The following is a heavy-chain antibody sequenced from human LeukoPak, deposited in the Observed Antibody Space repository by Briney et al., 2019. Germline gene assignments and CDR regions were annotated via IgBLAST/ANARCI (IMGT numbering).Heavy chain of an antibody. Sequence: PGGSLRLSCVASGFAFSSYSMNWVRQAPGKGLEWVSYISSSGSTIYYADSVKGRFTISRDNAKNSLYLQMNSLRAEDTALYYCAKDFSSGYYYFDYWGQGTLVTVSS. V-gene: IGHV3-48*04. CDR3: AKDFSSGYYYFDY. CDR2: ISSSGSTI. J-gene: IGHJ4*02. CDR1: GFAFSSYS. D-gene: IGHD3-22*01.